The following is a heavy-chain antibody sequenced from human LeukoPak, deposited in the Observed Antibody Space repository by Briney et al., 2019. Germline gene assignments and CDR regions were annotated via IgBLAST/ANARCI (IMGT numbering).Heavy chain of an antibody. J-gene: IGHJ6*02. Sequence: PGGSLRLSCAASGFTFSTYGMDWVRQAPGRGLEWVSSISSSTTYMYYADSVKGRFTISRDDAKNSLYLQMHSLRAEDTAVYYCARDGGPDSSGWLYYYYYGMDVWGQGTTVTVSS. D-gene: IGHD6-19*01. CDR3: ARDGGPDSSGWLYYYYYGMDV. CDR1: GFTFSTYG. V-gene: IGHV3-21*04. CDR2: ISSSTTYM.